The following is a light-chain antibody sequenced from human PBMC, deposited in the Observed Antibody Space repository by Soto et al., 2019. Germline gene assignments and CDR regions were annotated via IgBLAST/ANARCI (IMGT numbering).Light chain of an antibody. CDR3: QKYNSAPPGIT. CDR1: QSISSW. CDR2: AAS. J-gene: IGKJ5*01. Sequence: DIQMTQSPSTLSASVGDRVTITCRASQSISSWLAWYQQKPGKAPKLLIYAASTLQSGVPSRFSGSGSGTDFTLTISSLQPEDVATYYCQKYNSAPPGITFGQGTRLGL. V-gene: IGKV1-27*01.